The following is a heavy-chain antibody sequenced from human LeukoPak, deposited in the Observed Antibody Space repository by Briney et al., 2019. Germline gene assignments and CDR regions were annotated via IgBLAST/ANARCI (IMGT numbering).Heavy chain of an antibody. CDR3: ARRGYSHWGFDY. Sequence: GGSLRLSCAASGFTVSNNYMSWVRQAPGKGLEWVSVIYSGGNTYYADSVKGRLTISRSKNTLYLQMNSLRAEDTAVYYCARRGYSHWGFDYWGQGTLVTVSS. CDR2: IYSGGNT. V-gene: IGHV3-53*04. D-gene: IGHD5-18*01. J-gene: IGHJ4*02. CDR1: GFTVSNNY.